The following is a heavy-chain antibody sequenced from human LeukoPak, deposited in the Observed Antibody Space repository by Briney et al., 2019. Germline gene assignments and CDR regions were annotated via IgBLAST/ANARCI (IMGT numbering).Heavy chain of an antibody. Sequence: KPGGSLRLSCAASGFTFSSYSMNWVRQAPGKGLEWVSSISSSSSYIYYADSVKGRFTISRDNAKNSLYLQMNSLRAEHTAVYYCATASYYDILTGYYLFLGNWYFDLWGRGTLVTVSS. CDR1: GFTFSSYS. CDR2: ISSSSSYI. V-gene: IGHV3-21*01. D-gene: IGHD3-9*01. J-gene: IGHJ2*01. CDR3: ATASYYDILTGYYLFLGNWYFDL.